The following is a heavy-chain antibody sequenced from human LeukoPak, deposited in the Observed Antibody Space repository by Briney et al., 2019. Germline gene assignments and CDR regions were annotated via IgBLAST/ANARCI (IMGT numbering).Heavy chain of an antibody. V-gene: IGHV4-59*08. D-gene: IGHD3-22*01. CDR3: ARHLPYYYDSSGFIDAFDI. CDR2: IYYSGST. J-gene: IGHJ3*02. CDR1: GFTFSTYA. Sequence: GSLRLSCAASGFTFSTYAMSWIRQPPGKGLEWIGYIYYSGSTNYNPSLKSRVTISVDTSKNQFSLKLSSVTAADTAVYYCARHLPYYYDSSGFIDAFDIWGQGTMVTVSS.